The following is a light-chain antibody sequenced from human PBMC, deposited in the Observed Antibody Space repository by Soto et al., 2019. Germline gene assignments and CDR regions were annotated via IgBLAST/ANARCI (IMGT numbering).Light chain of an antibody. V-gene: IGLV1-40*01. J-gene: IGLJ2*01. CDR2: GNI. CDR1: SSNIGAGRD. CDR3: QSYDSSVSASVI. Sequence: QSVLTQPPSVSGAPGQRVTISCTGSSSNIGAGRDVHWYQQLPGTAPKLLIYGNINRPSGVPDRFSGSKSGTSASLAITGLQTEDEADYYCQSYDSSVSASVIFGGGTQLTVL.